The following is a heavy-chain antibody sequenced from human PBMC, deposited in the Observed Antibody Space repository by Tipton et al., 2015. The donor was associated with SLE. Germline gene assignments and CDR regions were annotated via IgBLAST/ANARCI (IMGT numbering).Heavy chain of an antibody. Sequence: QSGAEVKKPGASVKVSCKASGSPFSDYYIHWVRQAPGQGLVWMGVINPSAGSTSYAQKFQGRVIMTRDTSTRTAYMELSSLRSEDTAVYYCARDGSSSSYFDYWGQGTLVTVSS. CDR3: ARDGSSSSYFDY. CDR2: INPSAGST. D-gene: IGHD6-13*01. CDR1: GSPFSDYY. V-gene: IGHV1-46*01. J-gene: IGHJ4*02.